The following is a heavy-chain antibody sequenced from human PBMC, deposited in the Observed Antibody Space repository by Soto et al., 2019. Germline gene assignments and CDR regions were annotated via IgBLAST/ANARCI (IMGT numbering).Heavy chain of an antibody. V-gene: IGHV6-1*01. D-gene: IGHD1-7*01. Sequence: SQTLSLTCAISGDSVSSNSAAWNWIRQSPSRGLEWLGRTYYRSRWYNDYAVPVKSRITVNPDTSKDQFSLHLNSVTPEDTAVYYGAGTTSLQWYYMDVWDKGTTVTVSS. CDR2: TYYRSRWYN. CDR3: AGTTSLQWYYMDV. CDR1: GDSVSSNSAA. J-gene: IGHJ6*03.